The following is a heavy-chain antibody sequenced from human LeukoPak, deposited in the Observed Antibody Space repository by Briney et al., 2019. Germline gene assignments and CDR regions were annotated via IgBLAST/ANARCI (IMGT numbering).Heavy chain of an antibody. V-gene: IGHV1-69*01. Sequence: ASVKVSCKASGGTFSSYAISWVRQAPGQGLEWMRGIIPIFGTANYAQKFQGRVTITADESTSTAYMELSSLRSEDTAVYYCARGGYSGSTHFDYWGQGTLVTVSS. D-gene: IGHD1-26*01. J-gene: IGHJ4*02. CDR1: GGTFSSYA. CDR2: IIPIFGTA. CDR3: ARGGYSGSTHFDY.